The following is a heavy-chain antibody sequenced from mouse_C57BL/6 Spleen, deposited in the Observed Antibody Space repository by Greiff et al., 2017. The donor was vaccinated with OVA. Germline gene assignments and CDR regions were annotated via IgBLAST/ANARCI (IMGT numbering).Heavy chain of an antibody. CDR2: IDPDSGGT. V-gene: IGHV1-72*01. Sequence: VQLQQPGAELVKPGASVKLSCKASGYTFTSYWMHWVKQRPGRGLEWIGRIDPDSGGTKYNEKFKSKATLTVDKPSSTAYMQLSSLTSEDSAVYYGAREENYGNYPYYVDYWGQGTTLTVSS. D-gene: IGHD2-1*01. CDR1: GYTFTSYW. J-gene: IGHJ2*01. CDR3: AREENYGNYPYYVDY.